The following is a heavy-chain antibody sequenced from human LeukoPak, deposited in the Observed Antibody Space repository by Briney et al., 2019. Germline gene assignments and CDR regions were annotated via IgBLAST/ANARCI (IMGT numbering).Heavy chain of an antibody. CDR2: IDANAKTT. CDR3: LTVVETTIAAFDI. CDR1: GFTFSSYS. V-gene: IGHV3-74*01. Sequence: GVSLRLSCAASGFTFSSYSMNWVRQAPGKGLVWVSRIDANAKTTSYADSVKGRFTISTDNAKKTLYLQMNSLRVEDTAVYYCLTVVETTIAAFDIWGQGTMVTVSS. D-gene: IGHD1-26*01. J-gene: IGHJ3*02.